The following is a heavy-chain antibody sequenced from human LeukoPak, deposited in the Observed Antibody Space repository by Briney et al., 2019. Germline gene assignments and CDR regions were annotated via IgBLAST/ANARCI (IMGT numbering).Heavy chain of an antibody. D-gene: IGHD3-22*01. J-gene: IGHJ4*02. CDR2: INHSGST. Sequence: KPSETLSLTCAVYGGSFSGYYWSWIRQPPGKGLEWIGEINHSGSTNYNPSLKSRVTISVDTSKNQFSLKLSSVTAADTAVYYCARGPYDSSGYYFDYWGQGTLVTVPS. V-gene: IGHV4-34*01. CDR3: ARGPYDSSGYYFDY. CDR1: GGSFSGYY.